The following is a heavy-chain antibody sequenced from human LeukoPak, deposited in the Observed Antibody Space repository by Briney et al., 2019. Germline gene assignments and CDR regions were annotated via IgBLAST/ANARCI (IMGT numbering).Heavy chain of an antibody. V-gene: IGHV1-2*02. Sequence: GASVKVSCKASGYTFTGYYMHWVRQAPGQGLEWMGWINPNSGGTNYAQKFRGRVTMTRDTSISTAYMELSRLRSDDTAVYYCARDREGPYDAFDIWGQGTMVTVSS. D-gene: IGHD1-26*01. CDR3: ARDREGPYDAFDI. J-gene: IGHJ3*02. CDR1: GYTFTGYY. CDR2: INPNSGGT.